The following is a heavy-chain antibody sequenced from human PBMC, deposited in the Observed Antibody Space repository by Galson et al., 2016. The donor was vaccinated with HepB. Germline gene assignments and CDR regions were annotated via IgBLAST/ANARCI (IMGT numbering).Heavy chain of an antibody. D-gene: IGHD2-21*01. CDR1: GFTFSSYG. CDR2: IWYHGYNK. J-gene: IGHJ3*02. V-gene: IGHV3-33*06. Sequence: SLRLSCAASGFTFSSYGMSWVRQAPGKGLEWVAVIWYHGYNKYYSDSVKGRFTISRDNSKNTLYLQMSSLRAEDTAVYYCAKDIPPRGHDAFDIWGRGTMVTVSS. CDR3: AKDIPPRGHDAFDI.